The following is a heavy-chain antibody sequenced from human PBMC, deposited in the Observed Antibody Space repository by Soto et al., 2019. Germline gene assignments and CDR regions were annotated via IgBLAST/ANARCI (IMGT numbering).Heavy chain of an antibody. CDR3: AKVGVVVVAALEFDY. V-gene: IGHV1-18*01. CDR1: GYTFSNFG. D-gene: IGHD2-15*01. J-gene: IGHJ4*02. Sequence: ASVKVSCKTSGYTFSNFGITWVRQAPGQPLEWLGWISLYSDGTNYAQKFQGRVSMTTDTSTTTAYMELRSLRAEDTAVYYCAKVGVVVVAALEFDYWGQGTLVTVSS. CDR2: ISLYSDGT.